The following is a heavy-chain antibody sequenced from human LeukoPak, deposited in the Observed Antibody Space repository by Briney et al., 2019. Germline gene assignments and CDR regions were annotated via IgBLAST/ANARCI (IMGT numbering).Heavy chain of an antibody. V-gene: IGHV3-13*05. CDR3: ARGNASGWAFDY. Sequence: GGSLRLSCAASGFPFRNYDMHWVRQPPGRGLEWVSGISTTGDPYYPDSVKGRFTISRENGKNSLYLQMNSLRVGDTAVYYCARGNASGWAFDYWGQGTLVTVSS. CDR1: GFPFRNYD. D-gene: IGHD3-10*01. CDR2: ISTTGDP. J-gene: IGHJ4*02.